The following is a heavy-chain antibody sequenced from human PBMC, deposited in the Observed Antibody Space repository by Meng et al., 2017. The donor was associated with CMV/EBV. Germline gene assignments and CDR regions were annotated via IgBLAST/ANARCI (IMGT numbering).Heavy chain of an antibody. V-gene: IGHV2-70D*14. CDR3: ALTMVVTRGFFDY. J-gene: IGHJ4*01. D-gene: IGHD4-23*01. Sequence: SWIRQPPGKALEWLAHIDWDDDQFYSTSLKTRLTISKDTSKNQVVLTMTNMDPVDTATYYCALTMVVTRGFFDYWGQGTLVTVSS. CDR2: IDWDDDQ.